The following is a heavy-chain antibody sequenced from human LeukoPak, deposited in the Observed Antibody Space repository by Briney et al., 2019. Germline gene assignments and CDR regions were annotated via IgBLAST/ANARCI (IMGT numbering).Heavy chain of an antibody. V-gene: IGHV1-69*13. Sequence: SVKVSCKASGGTFSSYAISWVRQAPGQGLEWMGGVIPIFGTANYAQKFQGRVTITADESTSTAYMELSSLRSEDTAVYYCARGGEWELISAFDYWGQGTLVTVSS. CDR1: GGTFSSYA. J-gene: IGHJ4*02. D-gene: IGHD1-26*01. CDR2: VIPIFGTA. CDR3: ARGGEWELISAFDY.